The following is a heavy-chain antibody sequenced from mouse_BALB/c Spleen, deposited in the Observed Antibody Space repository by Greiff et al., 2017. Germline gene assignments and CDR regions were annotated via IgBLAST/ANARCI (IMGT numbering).Heavy chain of an antibody. D-gene: IGHD4-1*01. Sequence: QVQLQQSGAELAKPGASVKMSCKASGYTFTSYWMHWVKQRPGQGLEWIGYINPSTGYTEYNQKFKDKATLTADKSSSTAYMQLSSLTSEDSAVYYCARRKTGDFDYWGQGTTLTVSS. V-gene: IGHV1-7*01. CDR2: INPSTGYT. J-gene: IGHJ2*01. CDR1: GYTFTSYW. CDR3: ARRKTGDFDY.